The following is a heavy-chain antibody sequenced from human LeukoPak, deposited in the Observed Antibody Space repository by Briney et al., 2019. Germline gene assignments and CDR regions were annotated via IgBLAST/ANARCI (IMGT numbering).Heavy chain of an antibody. Sequence: ASVRVSCTPSGYIFTPYFMNWVRQAPGQGLEWMGWINPNSGGANYAQKFQGRVTMTRDTSISTAYMELSSLTSDDTAVYYCARGSSERDWFDLWGQGTLVTVSS. CDR2: INPNSGGA. J-gene: IGHJ5*02. CDR3: ARGSSERDWFDL. D-gene: IGHD1-1*01. CDR1: GYIFTPYF. V-gene: IGHV1-2*02.